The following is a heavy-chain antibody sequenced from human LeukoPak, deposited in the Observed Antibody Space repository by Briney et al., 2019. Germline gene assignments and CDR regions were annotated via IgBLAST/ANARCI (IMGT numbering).Heavy chain of an antibody. V-gene: IGHV3-48*02. CDR3: VRDPDALDF. Sequence: PGRSLRLSCLSSGFTFSSYGMNWVRQAPGKGLEWVSYIRSSGSPIYYADSVRGRFTISRDNAKNSLCLQMNSLRDEDTAVYYCVRDPDALDFWGQGTPVTVSS. CDR2: IRSSGSPI. J-gene: IGHJ4*02. CDR1: GFTFSSYG.